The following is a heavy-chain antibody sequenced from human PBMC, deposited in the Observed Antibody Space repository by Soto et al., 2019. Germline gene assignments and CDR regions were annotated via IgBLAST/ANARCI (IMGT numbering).Heavy chain of an antibody. J-gene: IGHJ5*02. CDR1: GFSFSRYW. V-gene: IGHV3-74*01. CDR2: ISSDGATA. Sequence: GGSLRLSCAASGFSFSRYWMYWLRQSPGKGLEWFSRISSDGATASLPDSVEGRFAVSRDNAKSEVFLQLNSLRVDDTGVYFCARVKPEGFPTYCDPWGQGVMFTVSS. CDR3: ARVKPEGFPTYCDP. D-gene: IGHD2-15*01.